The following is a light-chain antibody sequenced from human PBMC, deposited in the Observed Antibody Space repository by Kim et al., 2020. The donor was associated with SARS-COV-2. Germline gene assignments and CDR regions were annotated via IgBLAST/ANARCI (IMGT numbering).Light chain of an antibody. CDR1: QSVSSSY. Sequence: LSPGARATTSCRASQSVSSSYLAWYQQNPGQAPRLLIYGASSRATGIPDRFSGSGSGTDFTLTISRLEPEDFAVYYCQQYGSSPYSFGQGTTLEI. CDR2: GAS. CDR3: QQYGSSPYS. V-gene: IGKV3-20*01. J-gene: IGKJ2*03.